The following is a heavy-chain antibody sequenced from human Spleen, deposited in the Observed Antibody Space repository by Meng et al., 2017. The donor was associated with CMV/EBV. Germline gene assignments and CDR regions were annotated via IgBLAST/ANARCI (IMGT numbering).Heavy chain of an antibody. Sequence: PXPQWXAGVFEPSAXXSLTCAVYGGSFSGYYWSWIRQPPGKGLEWIGEINHSGSTNYNPSLKSRVTISVDTSKNQFSLKLSSVTAADTAVYYCARGGLITMIAYWGQGTLXTVSS. V-gene: IGHV4-34*01. J-gene: IGHJ4*02. CDR1: GGSFSGYY. CDR2: INHSGST. D-gene: IGHD3-22*01. CDR3: ARGGLITMIAY.